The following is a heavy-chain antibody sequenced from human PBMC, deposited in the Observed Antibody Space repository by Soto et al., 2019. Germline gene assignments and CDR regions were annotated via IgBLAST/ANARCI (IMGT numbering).Heavy chain of an antibody. CDR1: GGSFSGYY. V-gene: IGHV4-34*01. CDR2: INHSGST. J-gene: IGHJ4*02. CDR3: ARTHTFGVVISLYFDY. Sequence: PSETLSLTCAVYGGSFSGYYWSWIRQPPGKGLEWIGEINHSGSTNYNPSLKSRATISVDTSKNQFSLKLSSVTAADTAVYYCARTHTFGVVISLYFDYWGQGTLVTVSS. D-gene: IGHD3-3*01.